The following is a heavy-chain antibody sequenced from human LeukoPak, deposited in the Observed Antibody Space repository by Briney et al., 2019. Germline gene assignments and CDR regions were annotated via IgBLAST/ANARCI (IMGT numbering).Heavy chain of an antibody. V-gene: IGHV5-10-1*01. D-gene: IGHD3-22*01. CDR2: IDPSDASP. Sequence: GESLRISCKASGYTFTNHWISWVRQMPGKGLEWMGRIDPSDASPNYSPSFQGHVTNSVDKSISTAYLQWSSLKASDTAMYYCARQEYYSDRSGSFVYSWFDPWGQGTQVTVSS. CDR3: ARQEYYSDRSGSFVYSWFDP. CDR1: GYTFTNHW. J-gene: IGHJ5*02.